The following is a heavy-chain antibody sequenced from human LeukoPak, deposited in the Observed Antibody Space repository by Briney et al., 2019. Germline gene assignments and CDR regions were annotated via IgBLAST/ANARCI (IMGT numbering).Heavy chain of an antibody. Sequence: GGSLRLSCVASGSGFTFSSYAMNWVRQAPGKGLEWVSAISGSGGSTSYVDSMKGRFTISRDNSKNTLYLQMSSLRAEDTAVYYCAKECGRHYDDRAFDIWGQGTIVTVSS. V-gene: IGHV3-23*01. CDR2: ISGSGGST. J-gene: IGHJ3*02. CDR1: GSGFTFSSYA. D-gene: IGHD3-22*01. CDR3: AKECGRHYDDRAFDI.